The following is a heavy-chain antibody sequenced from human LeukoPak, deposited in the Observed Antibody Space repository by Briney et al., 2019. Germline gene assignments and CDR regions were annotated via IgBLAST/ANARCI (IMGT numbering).Heavy chain of an antibody. CDR1: GFTFSSYS. CDR2: ISSSSSYI. D-gene: IGHD2-2*01. V-gene: IGHV3-21*01. Sequence: PGGSLRLSCAASGFTFSSYSMNWVRQAPGKGLEWVSSISSSSSYIYYADSVKGRFTISRDNAKNSLYLQMNSLRAEDTAVYYCASLGYCSSTSCYGRRGRWGQGTLVTVSS. J-gene: IGHJ4*02. CDR3: ASLGYCSSTSCYGRRGR.